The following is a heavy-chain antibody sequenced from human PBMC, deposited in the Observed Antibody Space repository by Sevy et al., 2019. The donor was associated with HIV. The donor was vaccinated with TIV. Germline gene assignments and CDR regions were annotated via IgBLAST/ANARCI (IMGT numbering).Heavy chain of an antibody. CDR1: GYTFTSYD. J-gene: IGHJ3*02. D-gene: IGHD6-13*01. CDR2: MNPNSGNT. Sequence: ASVTVSCKASGYTFTSYDINWVRQATGQGLEWMGWMNPNSGNTGYAQKFQGRVTMTRNTSISTAYMELSSLRSEDTAVYYCARGGGSSWYGPSLDAFDIWGQGTMVTVSS. V-gene: IGHV1-8*01. CDR3: ARGGGSSWYGPSLDAFDI.